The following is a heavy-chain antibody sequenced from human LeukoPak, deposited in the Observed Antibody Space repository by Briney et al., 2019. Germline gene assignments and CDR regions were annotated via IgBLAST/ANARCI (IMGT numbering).Heavy chain of an antibody. CDR2: IYHSGRT. CDR3: ARASSGLIGQQLVLDAFDI. J-gene: IGHJ3*02. V-gene: IGHV4-38-2*02. D-gene: IGHD6-13*01. CDR1: GGPISSYY. Sequence: SETLSLTCTVSGGPISSYYWGWIRQPPGKGLEWIGSIYHSGRTYYNPSLKSRVTISVDTSKNQFSLKLSSVTAADTAVYYCARASSGLIGQQLVLDAFDIWGQGTMVTVSS.